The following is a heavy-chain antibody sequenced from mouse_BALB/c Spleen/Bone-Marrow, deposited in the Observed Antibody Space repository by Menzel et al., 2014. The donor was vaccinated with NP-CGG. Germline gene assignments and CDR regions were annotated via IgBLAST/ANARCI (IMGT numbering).Heavy chain of an antibody. D-gene: IGHD2-4*01. V-gene: IGHV1-69*01. J-gene: IGHJ4*01. CDR3: ARGGHDFSLDY. CDR2: IDTSDSYI. Sequence: QVQLQQSGAEFVLPGASVKMSCKASGYTFTDKWMHWVKQRPGQGLEWIGAIDTSDSYINYNQQFKGKASLTVDASSSTAYMQLSSLTSDDSAVYYCARGGHDFSLDYWGQGTSVIVSS. CDR1: GYTFTDKW.